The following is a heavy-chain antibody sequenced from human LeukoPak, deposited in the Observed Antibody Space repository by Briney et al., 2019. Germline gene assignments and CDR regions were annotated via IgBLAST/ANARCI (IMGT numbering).Heavy chain of an antibody. J-gene: IGHJ4*02. CDR3: ARVGARGIAAAGIDY. CDR2: INPNSGGT. CDR1: GYTFTCYY. V-gene: IGHV1-2*02. Sequence: ASVKVSCKASGYTFTCYYMHWVRQAPGQGLEWMGWINPNSGGTNYAQKFQGRVTMTRGTSISTAYMELSRLRSDDTAVYYCARVGARGIAAAGIDYWGQGTLVTVSS. D-gene: IGHD6-13*01.